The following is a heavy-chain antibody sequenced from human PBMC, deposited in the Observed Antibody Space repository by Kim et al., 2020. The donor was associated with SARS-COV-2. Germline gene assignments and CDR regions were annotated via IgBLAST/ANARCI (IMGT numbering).Heavy chain of an antibody. V-gene: IGHV3-21*01. CDR3: ARDGISAVFWYFDL. J-gene: IGHJ2*01. Sequence: ADSVKGRFTISRDNAKNSLYLQMNSLRAEDTAVYYCARDGISAVFWYFDLWGRGTLVTVSS. D-gene: IGHD6-13*01.